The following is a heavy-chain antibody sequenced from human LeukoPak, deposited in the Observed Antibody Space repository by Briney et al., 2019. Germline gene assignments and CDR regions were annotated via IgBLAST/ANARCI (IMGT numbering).Heavy chain of an antibody. Sequence: SETLSLTCAVYGGSFSGYYWSWIRQPPGKGLEWIGEINHSGSANYNQSLKSRVTISVDTSKNQFSLKLSSVTAADTAVYYCVRGFYDFWSGYYNYFDYWGQGTLVTVSS. CDR1: GGSFSGYY. D-gene: IGHD3-3*01. V-gene: IGHV4-34*01. CDR3: VRGFYDFWSGYYNYFDY. J-gene: IGHJ4*02. CDR2: INHSGSA.